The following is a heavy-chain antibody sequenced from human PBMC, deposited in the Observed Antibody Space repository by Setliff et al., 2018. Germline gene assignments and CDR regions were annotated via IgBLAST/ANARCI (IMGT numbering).Heavy chain of an antibody. CDR3: VRSSAPQVVLAADFDF. CDR2: ISPYSGNT. V-gene: IGHV1-18*01. CDR1: GFGFTTFG. J-gene: IGHJ4*02. D-gene: IGHD6-19*01. Sequence: ASVKVSCKTSGFGFTTFGFSWVRQASGQGLEWLGSISPYSGNTNYPQWLQDRVTMTIDTSATTVYMELQSLRSDDTAVYCCVRSSAPQVVLAADFDFWGQGTPVTVSS.